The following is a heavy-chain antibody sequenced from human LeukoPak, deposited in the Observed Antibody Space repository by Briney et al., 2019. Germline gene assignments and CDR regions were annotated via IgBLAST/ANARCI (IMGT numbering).Heavy chain of an antibody. J-gene: IGHJ4*02. Sequence: SETLSLTCAVYGESMSTFFWNWIRQPPGKGLEWIGETSDRGTTTYNSAFKSRVTISLDTSKRRLSLTLTSVTAADTAVYYCTRGKTVTFENWGQGSLVTVSS. V-gene: IGHV4-34*01. CDR3: TRGKTVTFEN. CDR1: GESMSTFF. D-gene: IGHD2-21*02. CDR2: TSDRGTT.